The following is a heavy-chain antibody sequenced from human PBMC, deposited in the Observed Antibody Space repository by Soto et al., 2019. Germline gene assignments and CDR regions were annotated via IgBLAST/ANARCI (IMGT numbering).Heavy chain of an antibody. V-gene: IGHV4-34*01. J-gene: IGHJ4*02. CDR3: ARGHGRFAH. Sequence: QLQLHQSGAGLLKPSETLSLTCDVSGGSFTGYYWAWIRQPPGKGLEWIGEINHSGFTNYNPSLTGRVTISLDTSRSQFSLKLDSLTAADTAFYFYARGHGRFAHWGQGTLVTVSS. CDR2: INHSGFT. CDR1: GGSFTGYY.